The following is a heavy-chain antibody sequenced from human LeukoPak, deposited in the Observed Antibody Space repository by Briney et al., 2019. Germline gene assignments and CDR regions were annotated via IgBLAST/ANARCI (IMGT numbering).Heavy chain of an antibody. J-gene: IGHJ4*02. D-gene: IGHD3-22*01. CDR2: ISSSSSYI. Sequence: PGGSLRLSCAASGFTFSSYSMNWVRQAPGKGLEWVSSISSSSSYIYYVETVKGRFTISRDNAKNSLYLQMNSLRAEDTAVYYCARDEYYYDSSGYFGYWGQGTLVTVSS. CDR1: GFTFSSYS. CDR3: ARDEYYYDSSGYFGY. V-gene: IGHV3-21*01.